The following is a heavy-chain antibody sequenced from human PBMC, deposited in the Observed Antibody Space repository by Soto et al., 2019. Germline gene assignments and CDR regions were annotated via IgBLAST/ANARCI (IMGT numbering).Heavy chain of an antibody. CDR2: IIPIFGTA. J-gene: IGHJ4*02. CDR3: ARYPHPTRIFDY. V-gene: IGHV1-69*01. CDR1: GGTFSSYA. Sequence: QGQLVQSGAEVKKPGSSVKVSCKASGGTFSSYAISWVRQAPGHGLEWMGGIIPIFGTANYAQKFQGRVTITSDESTSTAYMELSSLRSEDTAVYYGARYPHPTRIFDYWGQGTLVTVAS. D-gene: IGHD2-15*01.